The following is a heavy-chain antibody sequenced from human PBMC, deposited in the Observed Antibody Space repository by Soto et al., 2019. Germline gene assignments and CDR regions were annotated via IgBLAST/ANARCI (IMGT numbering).Heavy chain of an antibody. J-gene: IGHJ4*02. D-gene: IGHD2-15*01. CDR2: IYYSGST. CDR3: ARVLPASYYFDY. V-gene: IGHV4-59*01. CDR1: GVSISSYY. Sequence: SETLCLTCPVSGVSISSYYWSWIRQPPGKGLEWIGYIYYSGSTNYNPSLKSRVTISVDTSKNQLSLKLSSVTAADTAVYYCARVLPASYYFDYWGQGTLVTVSS.